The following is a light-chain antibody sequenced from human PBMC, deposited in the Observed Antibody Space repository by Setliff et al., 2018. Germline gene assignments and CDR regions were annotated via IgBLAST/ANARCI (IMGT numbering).Light chain of an antibody. CDR3: CSYAGNSRVV. CDR2: DVT. V-gene: IGLV2-11*01. J-gene: IGLJ2*01. CDR1: SSDVGGFHY. Sequence: QSALTQPHSVSGSPGQSATISCTGTSSDVGGFHYVSWYQQHPGKTPKLLIFDVTKRPSGVPDRFSASKSGSTASLTISGLQAEDEADYYCCSYAGNSRVVFGGGTKVTVL.